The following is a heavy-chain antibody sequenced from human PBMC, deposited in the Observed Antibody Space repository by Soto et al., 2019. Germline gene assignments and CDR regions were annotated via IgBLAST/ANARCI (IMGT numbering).Heavy chain of an antibody. Sequence: PGGSLRLSCSASGFTFSSYAMHWVRQAPGKGLEYVSAISSNGGITYYADSVKGRFTISRDNSKNTLYLQMSSLRAEDTAVYYCVKGPNIVVMGDAWSAYYCGMDVWGQXTTVTVSS. D-gene: IGHD2-8*01. CDR1: GFTFSSYA. CDR2: ISSNGGIT. V-gene: IGHV3-64D*08. CDR3: VKGPNIVVMGDAWSAYYCGMDV. J-gene: IGHJ6*02.